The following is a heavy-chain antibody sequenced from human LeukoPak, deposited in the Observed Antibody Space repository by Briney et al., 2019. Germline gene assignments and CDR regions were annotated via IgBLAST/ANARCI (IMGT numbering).Heavy chain of an antibody. CDR3: ARDQLVGATPDY. J-gene: IGHJ4*02. CDR1: GYTFTSYA. D-gene: IGHD1-26*01. CDR2: INAGNGNT. V-gene: IGHV1-3*01. Sequence: ASVKVSCKASGYTFTSYAMHWVRQAPGQRLEWMGWINAGNGNTKYSQKFQGRVTITRDTSASTAYMELSSLRSEDTAVYYCARDQLVGATPDYWGQGTLVTVSS.